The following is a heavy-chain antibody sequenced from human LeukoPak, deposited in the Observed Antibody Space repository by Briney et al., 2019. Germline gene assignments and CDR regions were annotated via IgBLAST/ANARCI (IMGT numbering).Heavy chain of an antibody. CDR2: ISSSSSYI. Sequence: PGVSLRLYCAASAFTFCSNSWIWDRQAPGKGLEGVSSISSSSSYIYYADSVKGRFTISRDNAKNSLYLQMNSLRAEDTAVYYCARDIVVVPAAEGMDVWGQGTTVTVSS. V-gene: IGHV3-21*01. J-gene: IGHJ6*02. CDR3: ARDIVVVPAAEGMDV. CDR1: AFTFCSNS. D-gene: IGHD2-2*01.